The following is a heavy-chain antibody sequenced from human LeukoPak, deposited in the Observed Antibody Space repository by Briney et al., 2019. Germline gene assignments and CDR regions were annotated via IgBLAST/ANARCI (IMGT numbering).Heavy chain of an antibody. V-gene: IGHV1-69*05. Sequence: SSVKVSCKASGGTFSSYAISWVRQAPGQGLEWMGRIIPIFRTAKYAQKFQGRVTITTDVSTSTAYMELSSLRSEDTAVYYCARDWDSYSGRPDDAFDIWGQGTMVTVSS. D-gene: IGHD1-26*01. CDR1: GGTFSSYA. CDR2: IIPIFRTA. J-gene: IGHJ3*02. CDR3: ARDWDSYSGRPDDAFDI.